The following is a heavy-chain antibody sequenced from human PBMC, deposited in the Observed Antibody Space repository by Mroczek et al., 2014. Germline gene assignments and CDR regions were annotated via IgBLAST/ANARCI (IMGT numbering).Heavy chain of an antibody. V-gene: IGHV1-2*02. CDR3: ARSPPDTVTNDDY. Sequence: VQLLETGAEVKKPGASVKVSCKASGYTFTGYYMHWVRQAPGQGLEWMGWINPNSGGTNYAQKFQGRVTMTRDTSISTAYMELSRLRSDDTAVYYCARSPPDTVTNDDYWGQGTLVTVSS. D-gene: IGHD4-17*01. CDR1: GYTFTGYY. J-gene: IGHJ4*02. CDR2: INPNSGGT.